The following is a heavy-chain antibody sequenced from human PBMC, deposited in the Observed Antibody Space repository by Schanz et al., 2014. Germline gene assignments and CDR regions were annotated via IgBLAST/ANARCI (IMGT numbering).Heavy chain of an antibody. D-gene: IGHD6-19*01. Sequence: QVQLVQSGAEVKKPGASVKVSCKASGYTFTGHHMHWVRQAPGQGLEFMGWINPNSGDTEYGQQFEGRVTLTRDTSISTAYMELSSLTSDDTAVYYCARGLVRYFDYWGQGTLVTVSS. J-gene: IGHJ4*02. CDR1: GYTFTGHH. CDR3: ARGLVRYFDY. V-gene: IGHV1-2*02. CDR2: INPNSGDT.